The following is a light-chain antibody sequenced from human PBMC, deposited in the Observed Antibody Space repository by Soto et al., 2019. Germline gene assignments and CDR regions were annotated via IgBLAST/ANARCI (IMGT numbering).Light chain of an antibody. V-gene: IGLV2-11*01. CDR2: DVS. J-gene: IGLJ1*01. CDR3: CSYAGSYTFSV. Sequence: ALTQPASVSGSPGQSITISCTGTSSDVGGYNYVSWYQKHPGKAPKLMIYDVSKRPSGVPVRFSGSKSGNTASLIISGLQAEDEADYYCCSYAGSYTFSVFGTGTKVTVL. CDR1: SSDVGGYNY.